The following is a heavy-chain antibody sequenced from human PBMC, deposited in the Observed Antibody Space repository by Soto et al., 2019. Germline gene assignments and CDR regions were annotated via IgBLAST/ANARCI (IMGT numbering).Heavy chain of an antibody. D-gene: IGHD6-6*01. CDR1: GFTFSSYT. CDR2: ISGSGGST. CDR3: ANNVEYSSSSTYYYYGMDV. J-gene: IGHJ6*01. V-gene: IGHV3-23*01. Sequence: EVHLLESGGGLVQPGGSLRLSCAASGFTFSSYTMSWVRQAPGKGLDWVSGISGSGGSTQYAGSVKGRFTVSRDNSKNTLYLQMNSLRAEDTAVYYCANNVEYSSSSTYYYYGMDVW.